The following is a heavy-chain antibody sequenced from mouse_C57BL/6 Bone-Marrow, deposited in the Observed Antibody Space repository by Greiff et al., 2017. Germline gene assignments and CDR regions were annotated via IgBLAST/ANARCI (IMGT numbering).Heavy chain of an antibody. CDR1: GYTFTSYD. J-gene: IGHJ1*03. V-gene: IGHV1-85*01. Sequence: QVQLKESGPELVKPGASVKLSCKASGYTFTSYDINWVKQRPGQGLEWIGWIYPRDGSTKYNEKFKGKATLIVDTSSSTAYMELHSLTSEDSAVYFCARDYGSSYWYFDVWGTGTTVTVSS. CDR2: IYPRDGST. CDR3: ARDYGSSYWYFDV. D-gene: IGHD1-1*01.